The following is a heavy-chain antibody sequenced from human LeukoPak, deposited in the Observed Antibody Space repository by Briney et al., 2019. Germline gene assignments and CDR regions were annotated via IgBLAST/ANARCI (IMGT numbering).Heavy chain of an antibody. D-gene: IGHD2-21*02. CDR3: AKGSDYCGSDCCCDAFDI. V-gene: IGHV3-30*18. J-gene: IGHJ3*02. CDR2: ISYDGSNK. CDR1: GFTFRSYG. Sequence: GGSLRLSCAASGFTFRSYGMHWVRQAPGKGLEWVAVISYDGSNKYYAESVKGRFTISRDNSKNTLYLQMNSLRAEDTAVYYCAKGSDYCGSDCCCDAFDIWGQGTMVTVSS.